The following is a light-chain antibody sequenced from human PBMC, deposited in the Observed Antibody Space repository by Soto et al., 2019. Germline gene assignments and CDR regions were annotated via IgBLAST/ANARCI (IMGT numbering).Light chain of an antibody. V-gene: IGKV1-5*03. CDR2: KGS. CDR3: QQYSRNPWT. J-gene: IGKJ1*01. CDR1: QSLGDW. Sequence: DIQMTQSLSTLSASVGDRVTITCRASQSLGDWLAWFQQKPGKAPKVLIYKGSTLETGVPSRFSGSGSGTEFTLTISSLQPDDFATYYCQQYSRNPWTFGQGTKVEIK.